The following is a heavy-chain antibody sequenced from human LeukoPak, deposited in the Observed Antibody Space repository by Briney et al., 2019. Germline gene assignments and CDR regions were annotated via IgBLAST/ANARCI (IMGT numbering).Heavy chain of an antibody. Sequence: GSLRLSCETSGFTFSTFWMNWVRQGPGKGLEWVAAIYPAGTDKYYLDSVKGRFTLSRDNARSSLYLQLDSLRAEDTAVYYCVRHFCVSGNCYYTRLDYWGQGALVTVSS. CDR3: VRHFCVSGNCYYTRLDY. D-gene: IGHD2-21*01. CDR2: IYPAGTDK. J-gene: IGHJ4*02. CDR1: GFTFSTFW. V-gene: IGHV3-7*05.